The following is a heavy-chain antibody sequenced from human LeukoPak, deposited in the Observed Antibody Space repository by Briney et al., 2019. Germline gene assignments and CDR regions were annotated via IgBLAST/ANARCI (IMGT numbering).Heavy chain of an antibody. Sequence: KPGGSLRLSCAASGFTFSSYSMNWVRQAPGKGLEWVSSISSSSSYIYYADSVKGRFTISRDNAKNSLYLQMNSLRAEDTAVYYCARRIQVPSGSHNWFDPWGQGTLVTVSS. CDR1: GFTFSSYS. CDR3: ARRIQVPSGSHNWFDP. CDR2: ISSSSSYI. D-gene: IGHD3-10*01. V-gene: IGHV3-21*01. J-gene: IGHJ5*02.